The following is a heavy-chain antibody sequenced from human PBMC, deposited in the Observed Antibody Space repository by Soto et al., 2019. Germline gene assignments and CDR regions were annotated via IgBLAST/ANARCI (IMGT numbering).Heavy chain of an antibody. D-gene: IGHD6-13*01. J-gene: IGHJ5*02. V-gene: IGHV1-69*01. CDR2: IVPLFGTT. CDR1: GGNFSNYG. CDR3: ARASGRSWYNWFDP. Sequence: QVQLVQSGAEVKKPGSSVTVSYKASGGNFSNYGISWVRQAPGQGLEYMGGIVPLFGTTNYAHKFRGRVTIPANESTSTVYMEVSSLTSEDTAVYFCARASGRSWYNWFDPWGQGTLVTVST.